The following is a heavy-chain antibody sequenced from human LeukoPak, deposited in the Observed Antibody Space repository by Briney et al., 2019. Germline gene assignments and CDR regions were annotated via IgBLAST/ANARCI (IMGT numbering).Heavy chain of an antibody. CDR2: FSGSGGST. D-gene: IGHD2-15*01. CDR3: ARALTYCSGGSCYQYYFDY. CDR1: GFTFSNYA. J-gene: IGHJ4*02. Sequence: GGSLRLSCAASGFTFSNYAMSWVRQAPGKGLAWVSSFSGSGGSTYYADSVKGRFTISRDNSKNTLYLQMNSLRAEDTAVYYCARALTYCSGGSCYQYYFDYWGQGTLVTVSS. V-gene: IGHV3-23*01.